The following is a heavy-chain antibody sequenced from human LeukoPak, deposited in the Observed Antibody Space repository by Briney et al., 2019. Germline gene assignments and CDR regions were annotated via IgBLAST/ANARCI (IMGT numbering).Heavy chain of an antibody. Sequence: GGSLRLSCAASGFTFSSYAMSWVRQAPGKGLEWVANIKQDGSEKYYVDSVKGRFTISRDNAKNSLYLQMNSLRAEDTAVYYCARGISPTYYYGSGSYYTLADYFDYWGQGTLVTVSS. D-gene: IGHD3-10*01. CDR2: IKQDGSEK. J-gene: IGHJ4*02. V-gene: IGHV3-7*01. CDR3: ARGISPTYYYGSGSYYTLADYFDY. CDR1: GFTFSSYA.